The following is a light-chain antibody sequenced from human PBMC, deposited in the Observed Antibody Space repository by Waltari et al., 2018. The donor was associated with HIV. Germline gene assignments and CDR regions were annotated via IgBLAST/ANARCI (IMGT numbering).Light chain of an antibody. CDR1: QNIGKM. Sequence: DIQMTQSPSTVSASVGDTVTVTCRASQNIGKMLAWYQQKPGKAPELLIYEASTLEVGVPSIFSGGGSGTECTLTSSRLQPDDFATYYCQQYNSHSRTFGQGTKVEIK. CDR2: EAS. V-gene: IGKV1-5*01. CDR3: QQYNSHSRT. J-gene: IGKJ1*01.